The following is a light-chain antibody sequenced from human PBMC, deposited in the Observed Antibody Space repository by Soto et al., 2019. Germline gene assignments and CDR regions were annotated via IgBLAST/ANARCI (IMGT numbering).Light chain of an antibody. CDR2: RND. CDR3: VAWDDSLSGRV. J-gene: IGLJ3*02. Sequence: QAVVTQPPSASGTPGQRVTISCSGSGSNIGSHDVYWYQHLPGTAPKVLIYRNDQRPSGVPDRFSASRSGTSASLAISGLRSEDEADYYCVAWDDSLSGRVFGGGTQLTVL. V-gene: IGLV1-47*02. CDR1: GSNIGSHD.